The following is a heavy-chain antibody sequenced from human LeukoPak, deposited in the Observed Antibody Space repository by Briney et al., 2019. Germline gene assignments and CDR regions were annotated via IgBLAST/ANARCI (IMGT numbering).Heavy chain of an antibody. CDR2: IYYSGST. D-gene: IGHD6-19*01. CDR3: ARVVGGAVGGKGAYYYYGMDV. V-gene: IGHV4-59*01. CDR1: GGSISSYY. J-gene: IGHJ6*02. Sequence: SETLSLTCTVSGGSISSYYWSWIRQPPGKGLEWIGYIYYSGSTNYNPSLKSRVTISVDTSKNQFSLKLSSVTAADTAVYYCARVVGGAVGGKGAYYYYGMDVWGQGTTVTVSS.